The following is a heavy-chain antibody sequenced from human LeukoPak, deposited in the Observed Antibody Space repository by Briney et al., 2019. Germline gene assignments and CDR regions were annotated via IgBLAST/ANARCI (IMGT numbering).Heavy chain of an antibody. CDR3: ATGDYGVHGDY. J-gene: IGHJ4*02. Sequence: GGSLRLSCAASGFTFSNYWMTWVHQAPGKGLEWVAHINQDGNKKYYVDSVKGRFTIFRDNAKNSLYLQMNSLRAEDTAVYYCATGDYGVHGDYWGQGILVTVSS. V-gene: IGHV3-7*03. CDR1: GFTFSNYW. D-gene: IGHD4/OR15-4a*01. CDR2: INQDGNKK.